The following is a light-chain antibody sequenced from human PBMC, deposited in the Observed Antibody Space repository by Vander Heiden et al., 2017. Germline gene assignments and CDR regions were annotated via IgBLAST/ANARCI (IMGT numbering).Light chain of an antibody. Sequence: EIVMTQSPATLSVSPGERATLSCRASQSVTSNLPWYQKKSGQAPRLRIYGASTRANGIPDRFSGSGSGPEFTLTRSRRQYADVAVYYWQQDKTLLTFGQGTKLEIK. CDR1: QSVTSN. J-gene: IGKJ2*01. CDR2: GAS. V-gene: IGKV3-15*01. CDR3: QQDKTLLT.